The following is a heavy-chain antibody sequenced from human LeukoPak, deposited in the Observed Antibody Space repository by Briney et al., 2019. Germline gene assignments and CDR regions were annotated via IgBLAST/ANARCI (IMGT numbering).Heavy chain of an antibody. V-gene: IGHV3-21*01. Sequence: GGSLRLSCAASEFTFSDYSMNWVRQAPGKGLEWVSSISSTSSYIYYAYPLKGRFTISRDNARNSLYLQMNSLRAEDTAVYYCARDRYSGYDLGSGAFDIWGQGTMVTVS. CDR2: ISSTSSYI. J-gene: IGHJ3*02. CDR1: EFTFSDYS. D-gene: IGHD5-12*01. CDR3: ARDRYSGYDLGSGAFDI.